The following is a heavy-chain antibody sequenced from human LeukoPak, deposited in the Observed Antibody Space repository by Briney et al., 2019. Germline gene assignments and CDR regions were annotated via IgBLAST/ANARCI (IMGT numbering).Heavy chain of an antibody. D-gene: IGHD3-22*01. J-gene: IGHJ4*02. CDR3: AGRYYDSSGYYY. CDR1: GYTFTGYY. CDR2: INPNSGGT. Sequence: GASVKVSCKASGYTFTGYYMHWVRQAPGQGLEWMGWINPNSGGTNYAQKFQGRVTMTRDTSISTAYMELSRLRSDDTAVYYCAGRYYDSSGYYYWGQETLVTVSS. V-gene: IGHV1-2*02.